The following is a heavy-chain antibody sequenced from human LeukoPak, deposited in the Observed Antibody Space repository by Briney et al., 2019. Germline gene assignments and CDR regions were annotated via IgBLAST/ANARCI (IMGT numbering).Heavy chain of an antibody. CDR3: AREGNGAAAGFDY. D-gene: IGHD6-13*01. CDR2: IYSGGST. Sequence: PGGSLRLSCAASGFTVSSNYMGWVRQAPGKGLEWVSVIYSGGSTYYADSVKGRFTISRDNSKNTLYLQMNSLRAEDTAVYYCAREGNGAAAGFDYWGQGTLVTVSS. J-gene: IGHJ4*02. CDR1: GFTVSSNY. V-gene: IGHV3-53*01.